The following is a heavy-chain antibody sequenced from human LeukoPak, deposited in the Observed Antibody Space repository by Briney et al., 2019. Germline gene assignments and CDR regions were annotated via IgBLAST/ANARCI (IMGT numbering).Heavy chain of an antibody. CDR2: IYYSGST. CDR3: ARTGPYYGSGRIPSYFDY. Sequence: PSETLSLTCTVSGGSISSGDYYWSWIRLPPGKGLEWIGYIYYSGSTYYNPSLKSRVTISVDTSKNQFSLKLSSVTAADTAVYYCARTGPYYGSGRIPSYFDYWGQGTLVTVSS. J-gene: IGHJ4*02. CDR1: GGSISSGDYY. D-gene: IGHD3-10*01. V-gene: IGHV4-30-4*01.